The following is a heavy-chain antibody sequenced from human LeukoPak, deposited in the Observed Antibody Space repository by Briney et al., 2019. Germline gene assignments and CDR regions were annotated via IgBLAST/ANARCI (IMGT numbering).Heavy chain of an antibody. CDR1: GYTFTGYY. CDR3: ARGFWSGYTFFDY. V-gene: IGHV1-2*02. D-gene: IGHD3-3*01. CDR2: INPNSGGT. J-gene: IGHJ4*02. Sequence: ASVKVSCKASGYTFTGYYMHWVRQAPGQGLEWMGWINPNSGGTNYAQKFQGRVTMTRDASISTAYMELSRLRSDDTAVYYCARGFWSGYTFFDYWGPGTLVTVSS.